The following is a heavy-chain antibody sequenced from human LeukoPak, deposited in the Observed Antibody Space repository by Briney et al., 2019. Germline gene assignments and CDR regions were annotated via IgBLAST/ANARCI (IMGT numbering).Heavy chain of an antibody. D-gene: IGHD6-19*01. CDR2: ISGSGGST. J-gene: IGHJ4*02. CDR1: GFTFSSYA. CDR3: VKDRHSSGWPHYFDY. Sequence: GGSLRLSCAASGFTFSSYAMSWVRQAPGKGLEWVSAISGSGGSTYYADSVKGRFTISRDNSKNTLYLQMNSLRAEDTAVYYCVKDRHSSGWPHYFDYWGQGTLVTVSS. V-gene: IGHV3-23*01.